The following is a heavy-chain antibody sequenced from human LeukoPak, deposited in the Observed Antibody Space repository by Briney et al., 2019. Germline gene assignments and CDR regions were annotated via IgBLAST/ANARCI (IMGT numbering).Heavy chain of an antibody. Sequence: SETLSLTCTVSGGSISSYYWSWIRQPAGKGLEWIGRIYTNGSTNYNPSLKSRVTMSVDTSKNQFSLKLSSVTAADTAVYYCARDSSSWYGYYYYYYMDVWGKGTTVTVSS. D-gene: IGHD6-13*01. CDR1: GGSISSYY. CDR3: ARDSSSWYGYYYYYYMDV. J-gene: IGHJ6*03. CDR2: IYTNGST. V-gene: IGHV4-4*07.